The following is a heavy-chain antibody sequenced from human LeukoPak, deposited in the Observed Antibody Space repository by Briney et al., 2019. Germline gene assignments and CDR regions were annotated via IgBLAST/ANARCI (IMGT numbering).Heavy chain of an antibody. V-gene: IGHV7-4-1*02. Sequence: RASVKVSCKASGYTFSNYAINWLRQAPGQGPEWMGWTRTNTGIPTYAQGFTGRFVFSLDTSTTTAYLQINALEPDDSAVYYCARARYGGNPPEDYWGQGTLVTVSS. CDR2: TRTNTGIP. D-gene: IGHD4-23*01. CDR1: GYTFSNYA. CDR3: ARARYGGNPPEDY. J-gene: IGHJ4*02.